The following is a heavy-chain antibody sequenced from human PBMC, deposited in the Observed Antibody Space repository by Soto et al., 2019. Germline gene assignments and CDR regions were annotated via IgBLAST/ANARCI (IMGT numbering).Heavy chain of an antibody. V-gene: IGHV1-18*01. D-gene: IGHD3-16*01. J-gene: IGHJ4*02. CDR2: ISAYNGHT. CDR3: VRGDGGYFEQ. CDR1: GYTFTNYG. Sequence: QVQLVQSGVEVKKPGASVKVSCKAMGYTFTNYGLSWGRQAPGEGLEWLGWISAYNGHTKYAQKVQDRVTLTTDTSASTADLELRSLTSDDTAVYYCVRGDGGYFEQWGQGTLVLVSS.